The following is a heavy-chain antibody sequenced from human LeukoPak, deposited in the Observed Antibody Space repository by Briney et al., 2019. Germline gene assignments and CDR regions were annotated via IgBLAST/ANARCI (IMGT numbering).Heavy chain of an antibody. Sequence: GGSLRLSCAASGITFSDFALSWVRQAPGGGLEWLSSISGNGQTKHYADSVKGRFTISRDNSKNTLYLQMNSLRAEDTAVYYCAKDPRIYYDSSGYPAYFQHWGQGTLVTVSS. J-gene: IGHJ1*01. CDR3: AKDPRIYYDSSGYPAYFQH. D-gene: IGHD3-22*01. V-gene: IGHV3-23*01. CDR2: ISGNGQTK. CDR1: GITFSDFA.